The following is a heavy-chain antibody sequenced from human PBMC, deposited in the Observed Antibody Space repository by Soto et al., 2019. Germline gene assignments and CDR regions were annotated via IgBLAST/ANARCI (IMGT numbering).Heavy chain of an antibody. CDR3: ARDSDCSSTSCYVSGYYYYYYGMDV. CDR1: GFTFSSYS. J-gene: IGHJ6*02. CDR2: ISSSSSYI. Sequence: GGSLRLSCAASGFTFSSYSMNWVRQAPGKGLEWVSSISSSSSYIYYADSVKGRFTISRDNAKNSLYLQMNSLRAEDTAVYYCARDSDCSSTSCYVSGYYYYYYGMDVWGQGTTVTVYS. V-gene: IGHV3-21*01. D-gene: IGHD2-2*01.